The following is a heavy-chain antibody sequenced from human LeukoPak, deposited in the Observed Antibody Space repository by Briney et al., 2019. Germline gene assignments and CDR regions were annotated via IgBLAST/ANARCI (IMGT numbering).Heavy chain of an antibody. CDR3: ARVGPSSSPGK. Sequence: PSETLSLTCTVSGGSISSGTYYWSWIRQPAGKGLEWIGRIYTSGSTNYNPSLKSRGTISVDTSKNQFSLKLSAVTAADTAVYYCARVGPSSSPGKWGQGTLVTVSS. D-gene: IGHD6-6*01. J-gene: IGHJ4*02. V-gene: IGHV4-61*02. CDR1: GGSISSGTYY. CDR2: IYTSGST.